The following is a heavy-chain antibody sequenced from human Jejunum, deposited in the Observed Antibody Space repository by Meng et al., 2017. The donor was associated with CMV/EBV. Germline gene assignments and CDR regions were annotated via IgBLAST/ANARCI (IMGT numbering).Heavy chain of an antibody. J-gene: IGHJ4*02. CDR1: GTFSGYY. V-gene: IGHV4-34*01. Sequence: GTFSGYYWRWIRQPPETGLEWIGGINHGRGTKYNPSLKSRVTISLDTSKNQFSLSLTSVTAADTALYYCARALQVGVAGRGASGYWGQGTLVTVSS. D-gene: IGHD1-26*01. CDR2: INHGRGT. CDR3: ARALQVGVAGRGASGY.